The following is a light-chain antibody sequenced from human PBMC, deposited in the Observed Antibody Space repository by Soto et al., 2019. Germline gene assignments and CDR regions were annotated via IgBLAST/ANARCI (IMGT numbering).Light chain of an antibody. CDR1: QSVGSY. J-gene: IGKJ4*01. Sequence: EIVLTQSPATLSLSPGERATLSCRASQSVGSYLAWYQQKPGQAPRLLIYDASNRVTGIPARFSGSGSGTDFTLTISSLEPEDFAVYYCQQRSNWPLLTFGGGTKVDIK. V-gene: IGKV3-11*01. CDR3: QQRSNWPLLT. CDR2: DAS.